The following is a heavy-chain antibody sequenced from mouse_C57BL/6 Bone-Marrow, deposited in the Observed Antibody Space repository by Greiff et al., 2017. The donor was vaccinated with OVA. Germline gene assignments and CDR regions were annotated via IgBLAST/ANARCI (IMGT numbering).Heavy chain of an antibody. V-gene: IGHV10-3*01. D-gene: IGHD2-14*01. CDR3: VRALPLLEGFAY. CDR2: IRSKSSNYAT. J-gene: IGHJ3*01. CDR1: GFTFNTYA. Sequence: EVQLVESGGGLVQPKGSLKLSCAASGFTFNTYAMHWVRQAPGKGLEWVARIRSKSSNYATYYADSVKDRFTISRDDSQSMLYLRMNNLKTEDTAMYYCVRALPLLEGFAYWGQGTLVTVSA.